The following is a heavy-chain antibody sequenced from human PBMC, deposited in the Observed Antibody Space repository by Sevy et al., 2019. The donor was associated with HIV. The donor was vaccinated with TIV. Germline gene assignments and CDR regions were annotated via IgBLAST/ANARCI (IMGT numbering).Heavy chain of an antibody. V-gene: IGHV3-23*01. CDR2: ITDNGAKT. CDR3: AKTEYTSGWFY. J-gene: IGHJ4*02. Sequence: GGSLRLSCPTSGFSFYTYAMTWVRQAPGKGLEWVASITDNGAKTFYADSVKGPFTISRDNSQSTLFLHMNSLRGDDTAVYFCAKTEYTSGWFYWGQGTLVTVSS. CDR1: GFSFYTYA. D-gene: IGHD6-19*01.